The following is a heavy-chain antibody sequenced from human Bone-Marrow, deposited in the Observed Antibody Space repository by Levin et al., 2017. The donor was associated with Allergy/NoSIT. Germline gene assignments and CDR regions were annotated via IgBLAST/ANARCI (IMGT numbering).Heavy chain of an antibody. CDR2: INNDGSST. J-gene: IGHJ6*02. D-gene: IGHD6-13*01. CDR1: GFTFSNYW. Sequence: QPGGSLRLSCAASGFTFSNYWMHWVRHAPGKGLVWVSRINNDGSSTTYADSVQGRFTISRDNAESTLFLQVNSLGAEDTAVYYCARGPTYSSSWYGLDVWGQGTTVTVSS. CDR3: ARGPTYSSSWYGLDV. V-gene: IGHV3-74*01.